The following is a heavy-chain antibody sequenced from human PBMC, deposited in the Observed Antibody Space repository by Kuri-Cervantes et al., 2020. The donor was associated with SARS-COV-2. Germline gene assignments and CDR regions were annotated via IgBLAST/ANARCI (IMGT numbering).Heavy chain of an antibody. J-gene: IGHJ4*02. D-gene: IGHD5-18*01. CDR2: ISSSSSYI. CDR3: VRVRYTYGYALDY. Sequence: GESLKISCAASGFTFSSYSMNWVRQAPGKGLEWVSSISSSSSYIYYADSVRGRFTISRADAQNSLYLQMNSLRAEDTAVYFCVRVRYTYGYALDYWGRGTLVTVSS. CDR1: GFTFSSYS. V-gene: IGHV3-21*01.